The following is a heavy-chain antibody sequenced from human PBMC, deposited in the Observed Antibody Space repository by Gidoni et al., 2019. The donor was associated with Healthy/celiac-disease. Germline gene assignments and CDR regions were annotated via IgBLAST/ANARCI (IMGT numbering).Heavy chain of an antibody. CDR3: AKSDTIPWLSDAFDI. V-gene: IGHV3-23*01. CDR2: ISGSGGST. J-gene: IGHJ3*02. D-gene: IGHD3-3*01. Sequence: AASGFTFSSYAMSWVRQAPGKGLEWVSAISGSGGSTYYADSVKGRFTISRDNSKNTLYLQMNSLRAEDTAVYYCAKSDTIPWLSDAFDIWGQGTMVTVSS. CDR1: GFTFSSYA.